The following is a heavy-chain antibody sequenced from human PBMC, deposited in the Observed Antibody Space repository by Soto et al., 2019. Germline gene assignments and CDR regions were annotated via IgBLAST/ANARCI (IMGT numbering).Heavy chain of an antibody. CDR1: GFTFSSYW. J-gene: IGHJ4*02. D-gene: IGHD4-17*01. V-gene: IGHV3-7*05. Sequence: GGSLRLSCAASGFTFSSYWMSWVRQAPGKGLEWVANIKQDGSEKYYVDSVKGRFTISRDNAKNSLYLQMNSLRAEDTAVYYCASQGYFTVTITPIRYWGQGTLVTVSS. CDR3: ASQGYFTVTITPIRY. CDR2: IKQDGSEK.